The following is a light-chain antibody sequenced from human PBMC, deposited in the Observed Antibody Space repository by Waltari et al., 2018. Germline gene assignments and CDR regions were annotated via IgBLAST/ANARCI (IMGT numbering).Light chain of an antibody. CDR1: QSVFYNSNNKNF. CDR2: WAS. CDR3: QQYYNAPQT. J-gene: IGKJ1*01. Sequence: DIVVTQSPHSLSLSLGERANSNCKSSQSVFYNSNNKNFLAWYQQKPGQAPKLLIYWASIRNYGVPDRFSGSGSGTDFTLTINNVQAEDVAVYYCQQYYNAPQTFGQGTKVEVK. V-gene: IGKV4-1*01.